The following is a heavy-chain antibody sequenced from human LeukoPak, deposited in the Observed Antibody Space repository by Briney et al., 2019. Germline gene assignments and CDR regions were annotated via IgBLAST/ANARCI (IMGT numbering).Heavy chain of an antibody. CDR1: GGSISSRSYY. V-gene: IGHV4-39*07. D-gene: IGHD6-13*01. Sequence: PSETLSLTCTVSGGSISSRSYYWGWIRQPPGKGLEWLGSIYYSGSTYYNPSLKSRVTISVDTSKNQFSLKLSSVTAADTAVYYCARDSYSSSWDRPCGMDVWGQGTTVTVSS. CDR2: IYYSGST. J-gene: IGHJ6*02. CDR3: ARDSYSSSWDRPCGMDV.